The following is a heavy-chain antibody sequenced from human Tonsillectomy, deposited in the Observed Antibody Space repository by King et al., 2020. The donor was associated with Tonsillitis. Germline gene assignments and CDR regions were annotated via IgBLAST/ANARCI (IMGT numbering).Heavy chain of an antibody. Sequence: QLVQSGAEVRKPGASVKVSCTVSGYTFIDYYIHWVRQAPGQGLEWMGWINPKTGVTNSAQRFQGRVTLTRDSAISTAYMQRTSPRSDDTALYYCASQFCTTTSCHVDYWGQGTLVTVSS. D-gene: IGHD2-2*01. CDR3: ASQFCTTTSCHVDY. CDR1: GYTFIDYY. V-gene: IGHV1-2*02. CDR2: INPKTGVT. J-gene: IGHJ4*02.